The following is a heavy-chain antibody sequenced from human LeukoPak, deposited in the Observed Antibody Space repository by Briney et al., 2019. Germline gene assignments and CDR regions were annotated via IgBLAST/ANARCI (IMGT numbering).Heavy chain of an antibody. J-gene: IGHJ5*02. CDR2: IYYSGST. CDR3: ASLNSSSSGREKWGFDP. Sequence: SQTLSLTCTVSGGSISSGGYYWSWIRQHPGKGLEWIGYIYYSGSTYYNPSLKSRVTISVDTSKNQFSLKLSSVTAADTAVYYCASLNSSSSGREKWGFDPWGQGTLVTVSS. V-gene: IGHV4-31*03. D-gene: IGHD6-6*01. CDR1: GGSISSGGYY.